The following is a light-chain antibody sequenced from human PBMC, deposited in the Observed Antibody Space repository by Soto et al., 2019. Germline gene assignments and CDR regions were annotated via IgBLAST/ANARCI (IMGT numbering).Light chain of an antibody. CDR1: QSVTGN. V-gene: IGKV3-15*01. J-gene: IGKJ3*01. Sequence: EIVMTQSPATLSVSPGERATLSCRASQSVTGNLAWYQQKPGQAPRLLIYGASTRATGIPARFSGSGSGTEFTLTISSLQSEDFAVYYCQQYNNWPFTFGPGTKVDIK. CDR3: QQYNNWPFT. CDR2: GAS.